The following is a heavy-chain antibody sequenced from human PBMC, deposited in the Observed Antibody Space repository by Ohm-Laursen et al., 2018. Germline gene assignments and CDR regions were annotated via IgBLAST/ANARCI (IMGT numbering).Heavy chain of an antibody. V-gene: IGHV3-48*03. CDR3: ARVRAPGSGYYADFDY. CDR2: ISRSGDTV. J-gene: IGHJ4*02. Sequence: SLRLSCAASGFAFSSYEMNWVRQAPGKGLEWVSYISRSGDTVYFSDSVKGRFTISRDNAKNSLYLQMNSLRAEDTAVYYCARVRAPGSGYYADFDYWGQGTLVTVSS. CDR1: GFAFSSYE. D-gene: IGHD3-22*01.